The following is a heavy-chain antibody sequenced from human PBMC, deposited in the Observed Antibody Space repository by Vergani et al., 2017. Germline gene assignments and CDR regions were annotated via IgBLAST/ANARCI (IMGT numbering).Heavy chain of an antibody. CDR1: GGTFSSYT. V-gene: IGHV1-69*08. CDR2: IIPILGIA. D-gene: IGHD1-26*01. CDR3: AIDQGVGATYYYYYGMDV. J-gene: IGHJ6*02. Sequence: QVQLVQSGAEVKKPGSSVKVSCKASGGTFSSYTISWVRQAPGQGLEWMGRIIPILGIANYAQKFQGRVTITADKSTSTAYMELSSLRSEDTAVYYCAIDQGVGATYYYYYGMDVWGQGTTVTVSS.